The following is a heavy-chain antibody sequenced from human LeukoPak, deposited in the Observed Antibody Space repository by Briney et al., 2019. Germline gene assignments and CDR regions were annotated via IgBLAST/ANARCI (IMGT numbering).Heavy chain of an antibody. J-gene: IGHJ4*02. CDR2: ISSSSSYI. Sequence: GGSLRLSCAASGFTFSSYSMNWVRQAPGKGLEWVSSISSSSSYIYYADSVKGRFTISRDNSKNTLYLQMNSLRAEDTAVYYCAKMASLRYFDWLLVGFDYWGQGTLVTVSS. D-gene: IGHD3-9*01. CDR1: GFTFSSYS. V-gene: IGHV3-21*04. CDR3: AKMASLRYFDWLLVGFDY.